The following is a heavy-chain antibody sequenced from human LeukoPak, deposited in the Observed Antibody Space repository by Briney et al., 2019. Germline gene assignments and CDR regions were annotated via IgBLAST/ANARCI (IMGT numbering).Heavy chain of an antibody. Sequence: GGSLRLSCAASGFTFSNYGMHWVRQTPGKGLEWVAVISYHGSNQYYIDSVKGRFTISRDNSKNTLYLQMNSLGAEDTAVYYCTKHGSNWRTSAVYFPGDYWGQGTLVSVSS. CDR2: ISYHGSNQ. V-gene: IGHV3-30*18. CDR1: GFTFSNYG. CDR3: TKHGSNWRTSAVYFPGDY. J-gene: IGHJ4*02. D-gene: IGHD6-13*01.